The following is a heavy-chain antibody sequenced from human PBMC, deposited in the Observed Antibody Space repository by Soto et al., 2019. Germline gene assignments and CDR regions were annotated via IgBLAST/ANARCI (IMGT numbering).Heavy chain of an antibody. V-gene: IGHV1-46*03. Sequence: ASVKVSCKASGYTFTSYYMHWVRQAPGQGLEWMGIINPSGGSTSYAQKFQGRVTMTRDTSTSTVYMELSSLRSEDTAVYYCAIFGCCGYPKNLFSPRGQGTLVTGSS. CDR2: INPSGGST. D-gene: IGHD3-3*01. J-gene: IGHJ5*02. CDR1: GYTFTSYY. CDR3: AIFGCCGYPKNLFSP.